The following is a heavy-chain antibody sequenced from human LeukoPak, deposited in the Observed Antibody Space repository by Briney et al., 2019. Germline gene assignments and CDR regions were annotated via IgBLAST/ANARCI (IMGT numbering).Heavy chain of an antibody. D-gene: IGHD5-12*01. CDR3: ARVVSGEYSGYDY. CDR2: IYYSGST. J-gene: IGHJ4*02. V-gene: IGHV4-31*03. Sequence: PSQTLSLTCTVSGGSISSGGYYWSWIRQHPGKGLEWIGYIYYSGSTNYNPSLKSRVTISVDTSKNQFSLKLSSVTAADTAVYYCARVVSGEYSGYDYWGQGTLVTVSS. CDR1: GGSISSGGYY.